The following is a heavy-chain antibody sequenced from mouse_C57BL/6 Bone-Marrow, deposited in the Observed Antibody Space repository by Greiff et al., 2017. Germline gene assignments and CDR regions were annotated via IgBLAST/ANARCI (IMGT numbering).Heavy chain of an antibody. CDR3: AKLGRLYYFDY. J-gene: IGHJ2*01. V-gene: IGHV3-6*01. CDR2: ISYDGSN. Sequence: EESGPGLVKPSQSLSLTCSVTGYSITSGYYWNWIRQFPGNKLEWMGYISYDGSNNYNPSLKNRISITRDTSKNQFFLKLNSVTTEDTATYYCAKLGRLYYFDYWGQGTTLTVSS. CDR1: GYSITSGYY. D-gene: IGHD4-1*01.